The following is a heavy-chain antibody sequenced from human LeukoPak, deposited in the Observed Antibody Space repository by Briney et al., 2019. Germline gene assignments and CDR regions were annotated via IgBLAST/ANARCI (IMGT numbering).Heavy chain of an antibody. CDR3: ARDWSAVAAPDYFDY. CDR1: GFTFGSFS. D-gene: IGHD6-19*01. Sequence: GGSLRLSCAASGFTFGSFSMDWVRQAPGKGLEWVSYISSTSSTIYYADSVQGRFTSSRDNAKNSLYLQMNSLTAEDTAVYFCARDWSAVAAPDYFDYWGQGTLVTVSA. CDR2: ISSTSSTI. J-gene: IGHJ4*02. V-gene: IGHV3-48*04.